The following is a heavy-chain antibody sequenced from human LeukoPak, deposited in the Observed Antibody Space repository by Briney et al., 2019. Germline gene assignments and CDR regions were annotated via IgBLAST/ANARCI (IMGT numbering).Heavy chain of an antibody. CDR3: AREVAGPYRFDD. D-gene: IGHD6-13*01. CDR2: IVPILGIA. V-gene: IGHV1-69*04. J-gene: IGHJ4*02. Sequence: SVKVSCKASGGTFSSYAISWVRQAPGQGLEWMGRIVPILGIANYAQKFQGRVTITADKSTSTAYMELSSLRSEDTAVYYCAREVAGPYRFDDWGPGTLVTVSS. CDR1: GGTFSSYA.